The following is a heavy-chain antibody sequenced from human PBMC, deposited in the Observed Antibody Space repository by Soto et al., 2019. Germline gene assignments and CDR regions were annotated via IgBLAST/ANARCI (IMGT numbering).Heavy chain of an antibody. D-gene: IGHD3-22*01. Sequence: ASVKVSWKASGYTFTSYYMHWVRQAPGQGLEWMGIINPSGGSTSYAQKFQGRVTMTRDTSTSTVYMELSSLRSEDTAVYYCARTPITMIVVVQDGDAFDIWGQGTMVTVSS. J-gene: IGHJ3*02. CDR1: GYTFTSYY. V-gene: IGHV1-46*01. CDR3: ARTPITMIVVVQDGDAFDI. CDR2: INPSGGST.